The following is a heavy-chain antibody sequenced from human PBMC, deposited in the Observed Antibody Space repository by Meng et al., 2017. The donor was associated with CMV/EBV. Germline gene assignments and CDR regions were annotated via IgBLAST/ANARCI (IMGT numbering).Heavy chain of an antibody. Sequence: QVPLAESGPTLVNPPQTLTLTCTFSGYSLSTSGVGVGWIRQPPGKALVWLALIYWDDDKRYSPSLKSRLTITKDTSKNQVVLTMTNMDPVDTATYYCAHLDTDKLHFDYWGQGTLVTVSS. CDR1: GYSLSTSGVG. D-gene: IGHD5-18*01. J-gene: IGHJ4*02. CDR2: IYWDDDK. V-gene: IGHV2-5*02. CDR3: AHLDTDKLHFDY.